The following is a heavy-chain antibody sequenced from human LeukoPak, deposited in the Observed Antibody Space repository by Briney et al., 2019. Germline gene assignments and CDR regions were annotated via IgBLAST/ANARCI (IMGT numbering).Heavy chain of an antibody. CDR1: GFTFSSYS. V-gene: IGHV3-48*01. CDR3: AKGSVYDSNGHSFDY. CDR2: ISSSSSTI. D-gene: IGHD3-22*01. J-gene: IGHJ4*02. Sequence: GGSLRLSCAASGFTFSSYSMNWVRQAPGKGLEWVSYISSSSSTIYYADSVKGRFTISRDNSKNTLYLQMNSLRAEDTAVYYCAKGSVYDSNGHSFDYWGQGTLVAVSS.